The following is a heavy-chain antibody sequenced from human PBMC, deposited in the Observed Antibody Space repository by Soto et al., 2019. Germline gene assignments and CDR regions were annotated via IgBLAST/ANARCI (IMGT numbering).Heavy chain of an antibody. V-gene: IGHV1-46*03. CDR3: ARVGEDIVVVPAAMFGWFDP. Sequence: ASVKVSCKASGYTFTSYYMHWVRQAPGQGLEWMGIINPSGGSTSYAQKFQGRVTMTRDTSTSTVYMELSSLRSGDTAVYYCARVGEDIVVVPAAMFGWFDPWGQGTLVTVSS. CDR1: GYTFTSYY. CDR2: INPSGGST. D-gene: IGHD2-2*01. J-gene: IGHJ5*02.